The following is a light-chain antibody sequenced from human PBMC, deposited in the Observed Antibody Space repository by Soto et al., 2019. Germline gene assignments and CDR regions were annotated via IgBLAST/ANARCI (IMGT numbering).Light chain of an antibody. CDR2: DVS. J-gene: IGLJ2*01. V-gene: IGLV2-14*01. Sequence: QSVLTQPASVSGSPGQSITISCTGTSSDVGGYNYVSWYQQHPGKAPKLMIYDVSNRPSGVANRFSGSKSGNTASLTISGLQAEDDAYYYCSSYTSSSPLVFGGGTKLTVL. CDR1: SSDVGGYNY. CDR3: SSYTSSSPLV.